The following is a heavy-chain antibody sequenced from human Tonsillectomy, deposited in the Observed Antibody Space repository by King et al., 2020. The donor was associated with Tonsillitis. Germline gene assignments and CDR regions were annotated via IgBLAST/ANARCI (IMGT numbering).Heavy chain of an antibody. D-gene: IGHD3-22*01. J-gene: IGHJ3*02. Sequence: QLQESGPGLVKPSETLSLTCAVSGYSISSGYYWGWIRQPPGKGLEWIGSIYHSGSTYYNPSLKSRVTISVDMSKNQFSLKLSSVTAADTAVYYCARDDSSGYYYEADAFDIWGQGTMVTVSS. V-gene: IGHV4-38-2*02. CDR3: ARDDSSGYYYEADAFDI. CDR1: GYSISSGYY. CDR2: IYHSGST.